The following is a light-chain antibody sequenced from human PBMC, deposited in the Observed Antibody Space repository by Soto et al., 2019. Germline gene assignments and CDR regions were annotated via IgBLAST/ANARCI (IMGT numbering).Light chain of an antibody. CDR2: SAS. CDR1: QPIKTW. CDR3: QQAARFPCP. J-gene: IGKJ3*01. V-gene: IGKV1-12*02. Sequence: DIQLTQSPASVSAAVGDRINISCRASQPIKTWVAWYQQKPGKGPKLLIYSASTLETGVPSRFSGSGSGTEFTLTISSLQPEDAAIYSCQQAARFPCPFGPGAKV.